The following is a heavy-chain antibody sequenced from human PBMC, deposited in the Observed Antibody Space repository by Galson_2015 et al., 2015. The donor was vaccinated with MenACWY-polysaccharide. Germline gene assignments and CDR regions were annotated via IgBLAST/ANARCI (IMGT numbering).Heavy chain of an antibody. J-gene: IGHJ3*01. D-gene: IGHD2-15*01. CDR3: AREGSRIVFHAFDV. CDR2: IQYDGSKI. Sequence: SLRLSCAASGIRFSGSGMHWVRQAPGKGLEWVAVIQYDGSKIVYADSVKGRFTVSRDNSKKTLYLEMNSLRAEDTAVYYCAREGSRIVFHAFDVWGQGTMVIVSS. V-gene: IGHV3-33*05. CDR1: GIRFSGSG.